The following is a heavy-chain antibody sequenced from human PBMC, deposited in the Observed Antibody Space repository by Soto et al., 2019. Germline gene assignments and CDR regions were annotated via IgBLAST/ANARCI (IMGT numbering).Heavy chain of an antibody. CDR3: ARRAAVVGLDY. CDR1: DFSFGDYW. CDR2: IKKDGSEK. Sequence: EVQLVESGGGLVQPGGPLSLSVSASDFSFGDYWMPWVRQAPGKGLEWVASIKKDGSEKSYVDSVKGRFTISRDNAKNSLYLHMSSLRDEDTAVYYCARRAAVVGLDYWGQGALVTVSS. J-gene: IGHJ4*02. D-gene: IGHD6-13*01. V-gene: IGHV3-7*01.